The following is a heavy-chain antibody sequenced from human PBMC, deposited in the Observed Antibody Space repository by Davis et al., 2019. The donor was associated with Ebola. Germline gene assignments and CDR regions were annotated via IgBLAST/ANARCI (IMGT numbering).Heavy chain of an antibody. D-gene: IGHD5-12*01. V-gene: IGHV4-34*01. Sequence: MPSETLSLTCAVYGGSFNGYYWNWIRQPPGKGLEWIGEINHSGSTNYNPSLKSRVTISADTSKNQYSLKPTSVTAADTALYYCARGRGYSWFDPWGQGTLVTVSS. CDR2: INHSGST. CDR1: GGSFNGYY. J-gene: IGHJ5*02. CDR3: ARGRGYSWFDP.